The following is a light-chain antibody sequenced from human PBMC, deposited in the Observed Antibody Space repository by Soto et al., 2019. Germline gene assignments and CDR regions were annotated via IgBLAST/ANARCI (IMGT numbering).Light chain of an antibody. CDR3: QQRRDWPLT. Sequence: EIVLTQSPVTLSLSPGERATLSCRASQSLNSYLAWFQQKPGQAPRLLIYDASNRATGIPARFSGSGSGTDFTLTISSLEPADFGVYYCQQRRDWPLTFGGGTKVEIK. J-gene: IGKJ4*01. CDR2: DAS. V-gene: IGKV3-11*01. CDR1: QSLNSY.